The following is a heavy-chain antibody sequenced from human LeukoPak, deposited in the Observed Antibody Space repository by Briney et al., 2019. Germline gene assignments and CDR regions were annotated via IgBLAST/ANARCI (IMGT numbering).Heavy chain of an antibody. CDR1: GFTFSSYG. D-gene: IGHD6-19*01. J-gene: IGHJ3*02. CDR2: IWYDGSNK. CDR3: ARDGWGDPFDI. Sequence: GGSLRLSCAASGFTFSSYGMHWVRQAPGKGLEWVEVIWYDGSNKYYADSVKGRFTISRDNCKNTLYLQMNSLRAEDTAVYYCARDGWGDPFDIWGQGTMVTVSS. V-gene: IGHV3-33*01.